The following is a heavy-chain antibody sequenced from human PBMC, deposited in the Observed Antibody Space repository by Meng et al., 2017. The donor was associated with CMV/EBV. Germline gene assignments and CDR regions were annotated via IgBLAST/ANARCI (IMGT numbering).Heavy chain of an antibody. CDR1: FTFRSYA. CDR2: ISGSGGST. V-gene: IGHV3-23*01. D-gene: IGHD3-22*01. J-gene: IGHJ4*02. Sequence: FTFRSYAMSWVRQAPGKGLEWVSAISGSGGSTYYADSVKGRFTISRDNSKNTLYLQMNSLRAEDTAVYYCAKGGPYYYDSSGYLGDDYWGQGTLVTVSS. CDR3: AKGGPYYYDSSGYLGDDY.